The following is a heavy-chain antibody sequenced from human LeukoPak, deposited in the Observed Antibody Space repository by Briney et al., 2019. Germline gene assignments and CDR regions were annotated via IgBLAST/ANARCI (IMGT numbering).Heavy chain of an antibody. Sequence: PGGPLRLSCAASGFTFSNHEMNWVRQAPGKGLEWVSYISNSGGTTYYADSVKGRFTISRDNAKDSLYLQMNSLRAEDTALYFCARRFNYWGQGTLVTVSS. D-gene: IGHD3-10*01. CDR1: GFTFSNHE. CDR2: ISNSGGTT. V-gene: IGHV3-48*03. J-gene: IGHJ4*02. CDR3: ARRFNY.